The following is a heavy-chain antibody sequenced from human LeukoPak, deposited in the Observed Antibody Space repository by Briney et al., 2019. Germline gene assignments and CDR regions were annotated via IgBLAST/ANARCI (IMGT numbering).Heavy chain of an antibody. J-gene: IGHJ5*02. V-gene: IGHV4-31*03. CDR3: ARGYGSNSYSPGFDP. D-gene: IGHD2-2*01. Sequence: PSQTLSLTCTVSGDSFSSGGYYWSWIRQHPVKGLEWIGYIYSSGSTFYNPSLKSRLSLSKDTSKNQFSLNLSSVTAADTAVYYCARGYGSNSYSPGFDPWGQGTLVTVSS. CDR2: IYSSGST. CDR1: GDSFSSGGYY.